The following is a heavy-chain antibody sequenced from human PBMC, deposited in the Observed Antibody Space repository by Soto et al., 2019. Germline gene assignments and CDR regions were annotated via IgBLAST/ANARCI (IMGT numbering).Heavy chain of an antibody. J-gene: IGHJ1*01. V-gene: IGHV3-21*01. CDR1: GFTFTSYT. CDR3: ARELNYYLITGYHSTESAL. D-gene: IGHD3-22*01. CDR2: ISSSSNYI. Sequence: GGSLRLSCAASGFTFTSYTMNWVRQAPGKGLEWVSSISSSSNYIYYADSVKGRFTISRDNAKNSLYLQINSLRAEDTAVYYCARELNYYLITGYHSTESALWGQGTLVTVSS.